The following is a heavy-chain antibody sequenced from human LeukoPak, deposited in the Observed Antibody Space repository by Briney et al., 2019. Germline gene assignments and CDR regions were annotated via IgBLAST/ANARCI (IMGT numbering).Heavy chain of an antibody. CDR1: GYSFTTYW. Sequence: GESLQISCKGSGYSFTTYWIGWVRQMPGKGLEWMGIIYPGDSDSRYNPSFQGQVTISADKSINAAYLQWSSLKASDTAMYYCARAPYSGGYYAGFEYWGQGTLVTVSS. V-gene: IGHV5-51*01. J-gene: IGHJ4*02. D-gene: IGHD1-26*01. CDR3: ARAPYSGGYYAGFEY. CDR2: IYPGDSDS.